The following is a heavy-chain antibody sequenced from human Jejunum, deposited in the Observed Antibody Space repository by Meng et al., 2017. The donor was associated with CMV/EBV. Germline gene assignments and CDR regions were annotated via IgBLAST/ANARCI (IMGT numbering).Heavy chain of an antibody. J-gene: IGHJ4*02. V-gene: IGHV1-18*04. CDR1: GYTFTGYY. CDR2: ISAYNGNT. CDR3: ARVEVGITSGDY. Sequence: QEQLVQSGAEVKKPGASVKVSCKASGYTFTGYYIHWLRQAPGQGLEWMGWISAYNGNTNYAQTLQGRVTMTTDTSTSTAYMELGSLRSDDTAVYYCARVEVGITSGDYWGQGTLVTVSS. D-gene: IGHD1-26*01.